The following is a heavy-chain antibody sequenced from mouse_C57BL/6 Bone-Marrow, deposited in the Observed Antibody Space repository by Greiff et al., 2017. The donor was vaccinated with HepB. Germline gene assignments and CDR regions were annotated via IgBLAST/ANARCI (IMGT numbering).Heavy chain of an antibody. J-gene: IGHJ2*01. V-gene: IGHV1-50*01. CDR1: GYTFTSYW. CDR3: ASAPPIGFDY. Sequence: QVQLQQPGAELVKPGASVKLSCKASGYTFTSYWMQWVKQRPGQGLKWIGEIDPSDSYTNYNQKFKGKATLTVDTSSSTAYMQLSSLTSEDSAVYYCASAPPIGFDYWGQGTTLTVSS. CDR2: IDPSDSYT. D-gene: IGHD6-5*01.